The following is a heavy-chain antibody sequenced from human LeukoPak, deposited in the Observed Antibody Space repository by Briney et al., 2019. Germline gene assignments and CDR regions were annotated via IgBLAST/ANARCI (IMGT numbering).Heavy chain of an antibody. D-gene: IGHD5-24*01. J-gene: IGHJ4*02. Sequence: PSETLSLTCAVYGGSFSGYYWSWIRQPPGKGLEWIGEINHSGSTNYNPSLKSRVTISVDTSKNQFSLKLSSVTAADTAVYYCARVRRDGYNYTPEDWGQGTLVTVSS. CDR1: GGSFSGYY. CDR2: INHSGST. V-gene: IGHV4-34*01. CDR3: ARVRRDGYNYTPED.